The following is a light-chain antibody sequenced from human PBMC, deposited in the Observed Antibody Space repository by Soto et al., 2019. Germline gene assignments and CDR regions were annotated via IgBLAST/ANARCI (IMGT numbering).Light chain of an antibody. CDR1: SSNIGNNY. V-gene: IGLV1-51*01. J-gene: IGLJ2*01. CDR3: ETWDNSLHAGV. CDR2: DNN. Sequence: QSVLTQPPSVSATPGQKVTISCSGSSSNIGNNYVSWYQQLPGTAPILLIYDNNNRPSGIPDRFSGSKSGASATLGITGLQTGDEADYYCETWDNSLHAGVFGGGTKLTVL.